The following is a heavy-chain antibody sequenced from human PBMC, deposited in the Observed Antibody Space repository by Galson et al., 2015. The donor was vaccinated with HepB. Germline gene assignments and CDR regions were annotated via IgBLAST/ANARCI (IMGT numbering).Heavy chain of an antibody. J-gene: IGHJ6*02. V-gene: IGHV1-18*01. CDR3: ARREMATHYYYYGMDV. Sequence: SVKVSCKASGYTFTSYGISWVRQAPGQGLEWMGWISAYNGNTNYAQKLQGRVTMTTDTSTSTAYMELRSLSTDDTAVYYCARREMATHYYYYGMDVWGQGTTVTVSS. CDR2: ISAYNGNT. CDR1: GYTFTSYG. D-gene: IGHD5-24*01.